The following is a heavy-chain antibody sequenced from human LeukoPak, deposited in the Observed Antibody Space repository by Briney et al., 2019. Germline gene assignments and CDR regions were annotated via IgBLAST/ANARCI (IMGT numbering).Heavy chain of an antibody. CDR3: ARRAFGVAVRFDP. Sequence: GASVKVSCKASGYTFTSYDINWVRQATGQGLEWMGWMNPNSGNTGYAQKFQGRVTITRNTSISTAYMELSSLRSEDTAVYYCARRAFGVAVRFDPWGQGTLVTVSS. V-gene: IGHV1-8*01. CDR2: MNPNSGNT. CDR1: GYTFTSYD. D-gene: IGHD3-3*01. J-gene: IGHJ5*02.